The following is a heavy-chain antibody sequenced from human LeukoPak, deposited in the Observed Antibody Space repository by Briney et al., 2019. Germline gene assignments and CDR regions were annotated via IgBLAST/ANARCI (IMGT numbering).Heavy chain of an antibody. CDR3: AGFEYTMIVPNHAFDI. V-gene: IGHV4-59*01. J-gene: IGHJ3*02. D-gene: IGHD3-22*01. CDR2: IYYSGST. CDR1: GGSISSYY. Sequence: SETLSLTCTVSGGSISSYYWSWIRQPPGKGLEWIGYIYYSGSTNYNPSLESRVTISVDTSRNQFSLKLSSVTAADTVVYYCAGFEYTMIVPNHAFDIWGQGTMVTVSS.